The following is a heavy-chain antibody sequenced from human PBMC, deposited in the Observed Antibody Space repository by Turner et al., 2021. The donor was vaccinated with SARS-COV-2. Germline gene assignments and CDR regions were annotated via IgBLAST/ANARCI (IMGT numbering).Heavy chain of an antibody. D-gene: IGHD3-22*01. CDR1: GGTFSRYA. Sequence: QVQLVQSGAEVKKPGSSVKVSCKASGGTFSRYAISWVRQAPGQGLEWMGGIIPISGTANHAQKFQGRVTITADESTSTAYVELSSLRSEDTAVYYCARAKFYYYDSSGYQYYFDYWGQGTLVTVSS. J-gene: IGHJ4*02. CDR3: ARAKFYYYDSSGYQYYFDY. CDR2: IIPISGTA. V-gene: IGHV1-69*01.